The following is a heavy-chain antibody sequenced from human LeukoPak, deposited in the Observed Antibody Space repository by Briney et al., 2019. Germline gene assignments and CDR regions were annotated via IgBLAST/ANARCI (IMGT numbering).Heavy chain of an antibody. Sequence: SETLSLTCTVSGGSISSYYWSWIRQPPGKGLEWIGYIYYSGSTNYNPSLKSRVTISVDTSKNQFSLKLSSVTAADTAVYYCARDYAPNGSGSHRAFDYWGQGTLVTVSS. CDR2: IYYSGST. V-gene: IGHV4-59*12. CDR1: GGSISSYY. D-gene: IGHD3-10*01. CDR3: ARDYAPNGSGSHRAFDY. J-gene: IGHJ4*02.